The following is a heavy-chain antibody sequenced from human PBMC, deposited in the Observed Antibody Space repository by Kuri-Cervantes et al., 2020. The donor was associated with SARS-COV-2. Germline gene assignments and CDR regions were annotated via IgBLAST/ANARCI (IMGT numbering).Heavy chain of an antibody. V-gene: IGHV3-23*01. CDR1: GFTFSSYA. Sequence: GGSLRLSCAASGFTFSSYAMSWVRQAPGKGLEWVSAISGSGGSTYYADSVKGRLTISRDNSKNTLYLQMNSLRAEDTAVYYCAGINYGILTGYYEEGWFDPWGQGTRVTGAS. CDR3: AGINYGILTGYYEEGWFDP. CDR2: ISGSGGST. J-gene: IGHJ5*02. D-gene: IGHD3-9*01.